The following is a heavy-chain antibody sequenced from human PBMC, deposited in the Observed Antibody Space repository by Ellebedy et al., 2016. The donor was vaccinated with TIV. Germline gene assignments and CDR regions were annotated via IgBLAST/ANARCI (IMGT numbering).Heavy chain of an antibody. D-gene: IGHD1-26*01. V-gene: IGHV1-46*01. CDR2: INPSGGST. J-gene: IGHJ4*02. Sequence: ASVKVSXXASGYTFTGYYMHWVRQAPGQGLEWMGIINPSGGSTSYAQKFQGRVTMTRDTSTSTVYMELSSLRSEDTAVYYCARDLTGGSYYFDYWGQGTLVTVSS. CDR1: GYTFTGYY. CDR3: ARDLTGGSYYFDY.